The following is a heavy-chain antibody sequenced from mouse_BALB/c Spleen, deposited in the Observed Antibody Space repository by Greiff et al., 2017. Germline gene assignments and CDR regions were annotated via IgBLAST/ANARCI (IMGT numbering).Heavy chain of an antibody. Sequence: EVQLVESGAELVRPGALVKLSCTASGFTIKGYYMHWVKQRPEQGLEWIGWIDPENGNTKYDPKFQGKASITANTSTNTVYLQLSSLTSEDTADYCCATWYDYPYAMDYWGQGTSVTVSS. D-gene: IGHD2-14*01. CDR3: ATWYDYPYAMDY. CDR2: IDPENGNT. V-gene: IGHV14-1*02. J-gene: IGHJ4*01. CDR1: GFTIKGYY.